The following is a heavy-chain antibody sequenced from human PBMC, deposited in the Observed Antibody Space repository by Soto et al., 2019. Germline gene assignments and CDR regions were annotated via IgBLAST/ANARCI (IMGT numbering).Heavy chain of an antibody. J-gene: IGHJ4*02. CDR1: GDSISNYY. Sequence: PSETLSLTCTVSGDSISNYYWSWIRQPPGKGLEWIGYIYYSGSTSYNSPLKSRVTISIDTSKNQFSLKLTSVTAADTAVYYCARVSSGVRYFDYWGQGILVTVSS. CDR3: ARVSSGVRYFDY. CDR2: IYYSGST. V-gene: IGHV4-59*01. D-gene: IGHD6-25*01.